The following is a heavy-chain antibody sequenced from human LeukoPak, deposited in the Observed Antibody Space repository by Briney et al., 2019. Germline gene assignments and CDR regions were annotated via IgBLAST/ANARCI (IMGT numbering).Heavy chain of an antibody. D-gene: IGHD2/OR15-2a*01. V-gene: IGHV1-46*01. CDR2: INPSGGST. CDR3: AREVEKEYYFDY. CDR1: GYTFTSYY. J-gene: IGHJ4*02. Sequence: ASVKVSCKASGYTFTSYYMHWVRQAPGQGLEWMGIINPSGGSTSYAQKFQGRVTMTRDMSTSTVYMELSSLRSEDTAVYYCAREVEKEYYFDYWGQGTLVTVYS.